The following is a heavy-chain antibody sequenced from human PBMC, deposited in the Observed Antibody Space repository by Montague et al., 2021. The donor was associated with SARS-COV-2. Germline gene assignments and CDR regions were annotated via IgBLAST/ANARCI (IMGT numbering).Heavy chain of an antibody. CDR1: GFTFSSYS. V-gene: IGHV3-30*18. CDR2: FSFVGSNR. Sequence: SLRLSCAASGFTFSSYSMNWVRQAPGKGLEWVAVFSFVGSNRYYADSVKGRFTISRDDSENKLHLQMNSLRPEDTAVYYCANWENWGQGTLVIVSS. CDR3: ANWEN. J-gene: IGHJ4*02. D-gene: IGHD1-26*01.